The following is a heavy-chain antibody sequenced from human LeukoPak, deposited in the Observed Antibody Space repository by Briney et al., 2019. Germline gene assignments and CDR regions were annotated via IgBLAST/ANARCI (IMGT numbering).Heavy chain of an antibody. CDR3: ARDLARGYSYGYHAFHI. Sequence: GASVKVSCKASGYTFSSYGMGWVRQAARQGLEWMGWITAGNGNTNYAQKVQGRVTMTTDTSTSTAHMELKSLRSDDTAVYFCARDLARGYSYGYHAFHIWGQGTMVTVSS. J-gene: IGHJ3*02. D-gene: IGHD5-18*01. CDR2: ITAGNGNT. V-gene: IGHV1-18*01. CDR1: GYTFSSYG.